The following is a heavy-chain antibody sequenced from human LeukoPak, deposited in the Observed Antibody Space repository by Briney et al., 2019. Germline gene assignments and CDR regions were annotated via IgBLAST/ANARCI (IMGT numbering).Heavy chain of an antibody. CDR1: GGSISSGDYY. V-gene: IGHV4-30-4*01. J-gene: IGHJ3*02. CDR3: ASQPFSDAFDI. Sequence: SETLSLTCTVSGGSISSGDYYWSWIRQPPGKGLEWIGYIYYSGSTYYNPSLKSRVTISVDTSKNQFSLKLSSVTAADTAVYYCASQPFSDAFDIWGQGTMVTVSS. CDR2: IYYSGST.